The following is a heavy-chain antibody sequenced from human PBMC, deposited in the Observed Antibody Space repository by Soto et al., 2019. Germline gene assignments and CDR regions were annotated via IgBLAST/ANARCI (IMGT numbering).Heavy chain of an antibody. CDR1: GYTFSSYA. V-gene: IGHV3-30*18. D-gene: IGHD3-22*01. J-gene: IGHJ6*02. CDR3: AKGLVVFVTYYYGLDV. Sequence: QVQLVESGGGVVQPGRSLRLSCSASGYTFSSYAMHWVRQAPGKGLEWVAAISYDGGNKYYADSLMGRFTISRDNSKTTLDLQMNSLRAEDTAVYYCAKGLVVFVTYYYGLDVWGPGTRVTVSS. CDR2: ISYDGGNK.